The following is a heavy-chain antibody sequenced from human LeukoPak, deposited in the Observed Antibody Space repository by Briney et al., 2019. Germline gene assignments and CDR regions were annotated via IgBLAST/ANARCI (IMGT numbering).Heavy chain of an antibody. Sequence: GGSLRLSCAATGFSFNSYPMHWVRQAPGKGLEWVAVISNDGNNKYYADSVKGRFTISRDNSNNTLSLQMNGLRVEDTAVYYCARPDDSESFYRANHYWGRGTLVTVS. CDR1: GFSFNSYP. D-gene: IGHD3-10*01. CDR3: ARPDDSESFYRANHY. CDR2: ISNDGNNK. V-gene: IGHV3-30*04. J-gene: IGHJ4*02.